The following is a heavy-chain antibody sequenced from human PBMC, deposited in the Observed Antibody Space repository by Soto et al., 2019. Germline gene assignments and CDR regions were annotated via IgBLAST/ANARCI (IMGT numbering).Heavy chain of an antibody. J-gene: IGHJ4*02. Sequence: KASETLSLTCTVSDGSISSSSYYWGWIRQPPGKGLEWIGSIYYSGSTYYNPSLKSRVTISVDTSKNQFSLQLSSVTAADTAFYYFTRQVKTISARQPFRSGFDYWGLGTLVTVSS. V-gene: IGHV4-39*01. CDR3: TRQVKTISARQPFRSGFDY. CDR2: IYYSGST. CDR1: DGSISSSSYY. D-gene: IGHD6-6*01.